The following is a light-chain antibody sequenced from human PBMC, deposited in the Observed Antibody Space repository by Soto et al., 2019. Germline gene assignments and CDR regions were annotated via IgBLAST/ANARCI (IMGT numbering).Light chain of an antibody. Sequence: DIVLTQSPDALAVSLGERATVHCKSSQSVLYASNKTTYLAWFHQKPRQPTKLLIYWASNRESGVPDRFSGSGSGTDFSLTISILQAEDVAVYYCQQYFGTPFTFVGGTKVEIK. CDR2: WAS. CDR3: QQYFGTPFT. CDR1: QSVLYASNKTTY. J-gene: IGKJ4*01. V-gene: IGKV4-1*01.